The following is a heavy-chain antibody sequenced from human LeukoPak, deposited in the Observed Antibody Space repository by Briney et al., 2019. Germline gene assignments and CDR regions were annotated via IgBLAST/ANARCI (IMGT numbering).Heavy chain of an antibody. Sequence: GGSLTLSCTVSGFTFSSYWMTWVRQVPGKGLQWVANINQDGRERYYMDSMKGRLNISRDNTENSVFLQLTSLRPEDTGIYFCAKGRDYGDFWGQGTLVAVSS. J-gene: IGHJ4*02. V-gene: IGHV3-7*01. CDR1: GFTFSSYW. CDR3: AKGRDYGDF. CDR2: INQDGRER.